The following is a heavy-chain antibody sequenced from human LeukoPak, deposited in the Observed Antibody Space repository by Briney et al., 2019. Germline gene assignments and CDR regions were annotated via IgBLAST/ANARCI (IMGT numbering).Heavy chain of an antibody. CDR1: GFTFSSYA. J-gene: IGHJ3*02. D-gene: IGHD2-8*01. V-gene: IGHV3-53*01. Sequence: PGGSLRLSCAASGFTFSSYAISWVRQAPGKGLEWVSVIYSGGSTYYADSVKGRFTISRDNSKNTLYLQMNSLRAEDTAVYYCARDPGLMDVRGAFDIWGQGTMVTVSS. CDR2: IYSGGST. CDR3: ARDPGLMDVRGAFDI.